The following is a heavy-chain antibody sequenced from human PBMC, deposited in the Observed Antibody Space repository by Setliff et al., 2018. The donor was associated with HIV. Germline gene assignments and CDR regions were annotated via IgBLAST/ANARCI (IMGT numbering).Heavy chain of an antibody. V-gene: IGHV2-5*02. J-gene: IGHJ4*02. Sequence: SGPTLVNPTQTLTLTCTFSGFSLTTTGVGVGWIRQPPGKALEWLALIYWDDEKRFSPALKNRLTITKDTSKNQVVLTMTNMDPVDTATYYCAHRPPAYGYSYGYPAHYCDYWGQGALVTVSS. CDR3: AHRPPAYGYSYGYPAHYCDY. CDR1: GFSLTTTGVG. D-gene: IGHD5-18*01. CDR2: IYWDDEK.